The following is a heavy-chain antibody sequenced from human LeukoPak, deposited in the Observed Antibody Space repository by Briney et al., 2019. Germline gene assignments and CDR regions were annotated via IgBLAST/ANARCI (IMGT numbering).Heavy chain of an antibody. CDR1: GYTFTGYY. D-gene: IGHD3-16*02. V-gene: IGHV1-2*02. J-gene: IGHJ4*02. Sequence: GASVKVSCKASGYTFTGYYMHWVRQAPGQGLEWMGWINPNSGGTNYAQKFQGRVTMTRDTSISTAYMELSRLRSDDTAVYCCARVMITFGGVIVAFDYWGQGTLVTVSS. CDR3: ARVMITFGGVIVAFDY. CDR2: INPNSGGT.